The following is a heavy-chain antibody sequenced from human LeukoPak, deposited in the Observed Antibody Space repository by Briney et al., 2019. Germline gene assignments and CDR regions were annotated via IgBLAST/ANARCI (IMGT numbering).Heavy chain of an antibody. CDR2: IYYTGNT. V-gene: IGHV4-39*07. CDR1: GGSITSSTYY. Sequence: PSETLSLTCTVSGGSITSSTYYWGWIRQPPGKGLERIGIIYYTGNTHYNPSLKSRVTISVDTSKNQFSLNLSSVTAADTAVYYCASPYSGSFGGSYYYGVDVWGQGTTVTVSS. CDR3: ASPYSGSFGGSYYYGVDV. D-gene: IGHD1-26*01. J-gene: IGHJ6*02.